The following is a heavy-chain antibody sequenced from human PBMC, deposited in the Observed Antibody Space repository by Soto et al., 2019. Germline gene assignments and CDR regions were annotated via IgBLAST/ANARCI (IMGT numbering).Heavy chain of an antibody. CDR2: IYPGDSDT. CDR1: XYSLTSYW. Sequence: GESLKISCKGSXYSLTSYWIGXVRQMPGKGLEWMGIIYPGDSDTRYSPSFQGQVTISADKSNSTAYLQWSSLKASDTAMYYCAKHGLGLRARAFDSWGQGTLVTVSS. J-gene: IGHJ4*02. CDR3: AKHGLGLRARAFDS. D-gene: IGHD3-16*01. V-gene: IGHV5-51*01.